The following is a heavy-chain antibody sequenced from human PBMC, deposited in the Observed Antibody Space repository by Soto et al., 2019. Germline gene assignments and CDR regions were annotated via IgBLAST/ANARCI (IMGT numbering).Heavy chain of an antibody. CDR2: IIPIFGTA. V-gene: IGHV1-69*01. CDR3: ARDLRVVRGVIHAVGMDV. Sequence: QVQLVQSGAEVKKPGSSVKVSCKASGGTFSSYAISWVPQAPGQGLEWMGGIIPIFGTANYAQKFQGRVTITADESTSTAYMELSSLRSEDTAVYYCARDLRVVRGVIHAVGMDVWGQGTTVTVSS. D-gene: IGHD3-10*01. CDR1: GGTFSSYA. J-gene: IGHJ6*02.